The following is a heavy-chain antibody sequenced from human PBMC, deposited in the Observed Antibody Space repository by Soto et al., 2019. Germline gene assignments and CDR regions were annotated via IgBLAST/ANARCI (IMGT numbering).Heavy chain of an antibody. V-gene: IGHV4-39*07. D-gene: IGHD1-26*01. CDR3: ARVYSGSYSDS. J-gene: IGHJ4*02. CDR2: IFHSGST. Sequence: SETLSLTCTVSGGSISSSSYYWGWVRQPPGKGLEWIGEIFHSGSTHYSPSLKSRVTISVDKSKKYFSLNLTSVTAADTAVYYCARVYSGSYSDSWGQGTLVTVSS. CDR1: GGSISSSSYY.